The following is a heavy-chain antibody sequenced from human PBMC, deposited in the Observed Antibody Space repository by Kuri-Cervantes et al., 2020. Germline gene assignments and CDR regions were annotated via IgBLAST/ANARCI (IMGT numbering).Heavy chain of an antibody. V-gene: IGHV1-45*02. CDR3: ARDVRYYDSYYMDV. CDR2: ITPFNGNT. J-gene: IGHJ6*03. CDR1: GYTFTYRY. D-gene: IGHD3-22*01. Sequence: SVKVSCKASGYTFTYRYLHWVRQAPGQALEWMGWITPFNGNTNYAQKFQDRVTITRDRSMSTAYMELSSLRSEDTAVYYCARDVRYYDSYYMDVWGKGTTVTVSS.